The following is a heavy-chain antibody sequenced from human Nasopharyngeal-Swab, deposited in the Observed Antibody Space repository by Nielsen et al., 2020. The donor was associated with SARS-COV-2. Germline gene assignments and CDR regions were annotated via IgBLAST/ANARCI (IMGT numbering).Heavy chain of an antibody. J-gene: IGHJ4*02. Sequence: GESLKISCTTSGFTFGDHAMSWFRQTPGKGLEWVGFIRSKAYGGTAEYAASVKGRFTISRDDSKSIAYLQMNSLRAEDTAVYYCAKEQGTGWQHHFDYWGQGTLVTVSS. D-gene: IGHD6-19*01. CDR1: GFTFGDHA. CDR3: AKEQGTGWQHHFDY. V-gene: IGHV3-49*03. CDR2: IRSKAYGGTA.